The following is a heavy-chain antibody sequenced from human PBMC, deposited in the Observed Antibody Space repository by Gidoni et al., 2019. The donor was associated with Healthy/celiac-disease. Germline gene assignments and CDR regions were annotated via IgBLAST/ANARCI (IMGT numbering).Heavy chain of an antibody. V-gene: IGHV4-39*01. Sequence: QLQLQASGPGLVQPSVTLSPTFTLSGGSLSSSSDSWGWIRQPPGKGLAWIGSLYYSGSTYYNPSLKSRVTISVDKSKNQFSLKLSSVTAADTAVYYCAREVVVPAATLDYWGQGTLVTVSS. CDR2: LYYSGST. CDR3: AREVVVPAATLDY. D-gene: IGHD2-2*01. J-gene: IGHJ4*02. CDR1: GGSLSSSSDS.